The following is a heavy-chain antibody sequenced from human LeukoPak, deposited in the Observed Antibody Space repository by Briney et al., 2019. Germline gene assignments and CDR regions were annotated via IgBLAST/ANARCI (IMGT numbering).Heavy chain of an antibody. CDR1: GXSISTDNW. CDR3: ATRNYCDSTGYYNY. V-gene: IGHV4-4*02. D-gene: IGHD3-22*01. CDR2: VYHRGST. J-gene: IGHJ4*02. Sequence: SGTLSLTCAVSGXSISTDNWWTWARQPPGNGLEWIGEVYHRGSTNYNPSLKSRVTISVDKSKNQFSLKLTSVTAADTALYYCATRNYCDSTGYYNYWGQGTLVTVSS.